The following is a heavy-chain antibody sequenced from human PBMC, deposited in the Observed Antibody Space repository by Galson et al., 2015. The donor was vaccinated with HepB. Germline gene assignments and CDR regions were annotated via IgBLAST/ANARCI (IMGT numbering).Heavy chain of an antibody. CDR1: GGSISSGSYY. D-gene: IGHD3-3*01. Sequence: TLSLTCTVSGGSISSGSYYWSWIRQPAGKGLEWIGRIYTSGSTNYNPSLKSRVTMSVDTSKNQFSLKLSSVTAADTAVYYCARTNYDFWSGYHNAFDIWGQGTMVTVSS. CDR2: IYTSGST. J-gene: IGHJ3*02. CDR3: ARTNYDFWSGYHNAFDI. V-gene: IGHV4-61*02.